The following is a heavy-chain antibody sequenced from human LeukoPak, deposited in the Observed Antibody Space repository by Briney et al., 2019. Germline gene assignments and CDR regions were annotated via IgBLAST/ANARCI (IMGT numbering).Heavy chain of an antibody. J-gene: IGHJ4*02. D-gene: IGHD1-26*01. CDR2: IYYSGST. CDR3: ARAIVGATFAYFDY. Sequence: PSETLSLTCTVSGGSISSYYWSWIRQPPGKGLEWIGYIYYSGSTNYNPSLKSRVTISVDTSKNQFSLKLSSVTAADTAVYYRARAIVGATFAYFDYWGQGTLVTVSS. CDR1: GGSISSYY. V-gene: IGHV4-59*01.